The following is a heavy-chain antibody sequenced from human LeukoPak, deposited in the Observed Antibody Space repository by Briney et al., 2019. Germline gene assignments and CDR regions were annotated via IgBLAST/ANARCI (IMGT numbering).Heavy chain of an antibody. D-gene: IGHD3-16*01. V-gene: IGHV3-9*01. CDR3: AKDVFGGGPDAFDI. J-gene: IGHJ3*02. CDR2: ISWNSGSI. CDR1: GFTIDDYA. Sequence: GGSLRLSCAASGFTIDDYAIHWVRQAPGKGLEWVSGISWNSGSIGYADSVKGRFTISRDNAKNSLYLQMNSLRAEDTALYYCAKDVFGGGPDAFDIWGQGTMVTVSS.